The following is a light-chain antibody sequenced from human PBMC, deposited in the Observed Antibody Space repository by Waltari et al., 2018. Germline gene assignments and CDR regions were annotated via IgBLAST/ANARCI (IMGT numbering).Light chain of an antibody. J-gene: IGLJ1*01. CDR3: ATWDSDLSTEDV. Sequence: QSVLTQPPSVSAAPGQKVTISCSGRSSNIGSNYVSWYQQVPGTAPKLLIYYNGKRALGIPDRCSGSRSGTSATLDISGVQTGDEADYYCATWDSDLSTEDVFGTGTKVTVL. CDR1: SSNIGSNY. CDR2: YNG. V-gene: IGLV1-51*01.